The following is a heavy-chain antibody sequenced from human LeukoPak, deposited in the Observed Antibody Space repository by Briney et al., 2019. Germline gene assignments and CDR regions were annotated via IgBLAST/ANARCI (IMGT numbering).Heavy chain of an antibody. CDR1: EFTFSSYG. Sequence: GGFLRLSCTAAEFTFSSYGLHWVRQAPCKGLEWVAVISNDGSNKFYADSVKGRFTISRDNSKSTLYLQMNSLRAEDTAVYYCAKDRGSGYLDYWGQGTLVTVSS. D-gene: IGHD6-19*01. CDR3: AKDRGSGYLDY. J-gene: IGHJ4*02. CDR2: ISNDGSNK. V-gene: IGHV3-30*18.